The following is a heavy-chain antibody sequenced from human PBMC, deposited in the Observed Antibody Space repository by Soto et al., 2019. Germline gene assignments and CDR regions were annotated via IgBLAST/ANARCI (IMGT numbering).Heavy chain of an antibody. J-gene: IGHJ4*02. Sequence: SETLSLTCTVSGGSISSGDYYWSWIRQPPGKGLEWIGYIYYSGSTYYNPSLKSRVTISVDTSKNQFSLKLSSVTAADTAVYYCARRPSYCGGDCYPIDYWGQGTLVTVSS. CDR1: GGSISSGDYY. CDR2: IYYSGST. CDR3: ARRPSYCGGDCYPIDY. V-gene: IGHV4-30-4*01. D-gene: IGHD2-21*02.